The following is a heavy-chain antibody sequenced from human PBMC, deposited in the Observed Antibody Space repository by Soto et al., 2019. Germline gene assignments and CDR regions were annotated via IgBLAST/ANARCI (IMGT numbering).Heavy chain of an antibody. CDR1: GGSISSYY. V-gene: IGHV4-59*01. Sequence: PSETLSLTCTVSGGSISSYYWSWIRQPPGKGLEWIGYIYYSGSTNYNPSLKSRVTISVDTSKNQFSLKLSSVTAADTAVYYCAREVVGATIWGQGTLVPVSS. J-gene: IGHJ4*02. CDR2: IYYSGST. D-gene: IGHD1-26*01. CDR3: AREVVGATI.